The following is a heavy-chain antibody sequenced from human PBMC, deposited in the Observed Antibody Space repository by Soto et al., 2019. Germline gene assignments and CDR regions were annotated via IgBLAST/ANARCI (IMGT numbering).Heavy chain of an antibody. V-gene: IGHV4-59*01. Sequence: SETLSLTCTVSGAYLSTDYWSWIRQPPGKRPEWIGYIFNSGSTNQNPSLKSRVSISMDTSRNQFSLRLRSVTAADTAVYYCARTEYYKIVHDYWGPGTLVTVSA. D-gene: IGHD3-10*01. CDR1: GAYLSTDY. CDR3: ARTEYYKIVHDY. J-gene: IGHJ4*02. CDR2: IFNSGST.